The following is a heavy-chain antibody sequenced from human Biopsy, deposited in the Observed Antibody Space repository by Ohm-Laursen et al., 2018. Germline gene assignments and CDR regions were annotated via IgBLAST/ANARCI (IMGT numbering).Heavy chain of an antibody. Sequence: SVKVSCKASGYSFTKYYINWVRQATGQGLEWMGWMNPNSGNTGYAQKFQGRVTMTRNTSISTAYMELSSLTSVDTAVYYCARDFNYDGGGSFNFDYWGQGTLVTVSS. D-gene: IGHD3-22*01. V-gene: IGHV1-8*01. CDR1: GYSFTKYY. CDR2: MNPNSGNT. J-gene: IGHJ4*02. CDR3: ARDFNYDGGGSFNFDY.